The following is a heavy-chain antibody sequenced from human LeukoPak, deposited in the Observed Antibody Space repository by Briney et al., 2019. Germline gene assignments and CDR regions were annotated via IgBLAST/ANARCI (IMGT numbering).Heavy chain of an antibody. CDR2: IIPILGTA. CDR3: ARGQGYSGIYGMDV. V-gene: IGHV1-69*04. D-gene: IGHD6-13*01. J-gene: IGHJ6*02. Sequence: ASVKVSCKASGGAFSSYAINWVRQAPGQGLEWMGRIIPILGTANYAQKFQGRVTITADKSTSTAYMELSSLRSEDTAVYYCARGQGYSGIYGMDVWGQGTTVTVSS. CDR1: GGAFSSYA.